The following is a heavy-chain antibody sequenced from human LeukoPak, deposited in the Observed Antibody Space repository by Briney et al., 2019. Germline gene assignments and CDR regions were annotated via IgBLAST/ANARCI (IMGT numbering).Heavy chain of an antibody. CDR1: GFTFRSYA. Sequence: SGGSLRLSCAVSGFTFRSYAMNWVRQAPGKGLEWVSAISGSGGSTYYADSVKGRFTISRDNSKNTLYLQMNSLRAEDTAVYYCAKSFQVYYDFWSGFDYWGQGTLVTVSS. D-gene: IGHD3-3*01. CDR3: AKSFQVYYDFWSGFDY. J-gene: IGHJ4*02. CDR2: ISGSGGST. V-gene: IGHV3-23*01.